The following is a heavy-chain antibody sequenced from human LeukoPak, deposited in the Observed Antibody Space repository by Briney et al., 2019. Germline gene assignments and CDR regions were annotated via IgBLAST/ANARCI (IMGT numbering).Heavy chain of an antibody. D-gene: IGHD6-13*01. V-gene: IGHV4-4*08. J-gene: IGHJ4*02. CDR1: GASIRSYY. CDR3: ARESGSSSWAPHFDY. Sequence: PSETLSLTCTVSGASIRSYYWSWIRQPPGRGLDWIGYIDNTGSTDYNPSLKSRVTISVDTSKNQFSLRLSSVTAADTAVYYCARESGSSSWAPHFDYWGQGTLVTVSS. CDR2: IDNTGST.